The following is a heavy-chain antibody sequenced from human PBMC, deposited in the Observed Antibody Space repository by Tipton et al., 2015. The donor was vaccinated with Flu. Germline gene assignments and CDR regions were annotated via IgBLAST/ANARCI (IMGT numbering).Heavy chain of an antibody. V-gene: IGHV3-48*03. CDR2: ISSDSGRTI. J-gene: IGHJ4*02. Sequence: SLRLSCAASGLIFSHYGFNWVRQAPGKGLEWVSFISSDSGRTIYYADSVKGRFTISRDNAKNSLYLQMSSLRADDTAVYYCARGWGLPHFDFWGQGTLVTVSS. D-gene: IGHD3-16*01. CDR3: ARGWGLPHFDF. CDR1: GLIFSHYG.